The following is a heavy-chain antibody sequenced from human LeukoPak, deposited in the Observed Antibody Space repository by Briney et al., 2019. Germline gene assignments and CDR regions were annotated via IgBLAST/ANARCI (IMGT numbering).Heavy chain of an antibody. CDR1: AFTFTTYG. Sequence: PGGSLRLSCAASAFTFTTYGMHWVRQAPGKGLGWVAFIRYDGSNKYYADSVKGRFTISRDNSKNTLYVQMNSLRAEDTAVYYCAKDGRYCSSTTCSRYYYGMDVWGQGTTVADSS. J-gene: IGHJ6*02. V-gene: IGHV3-30*02. CDR3: AKDGRYCSSTTCSRYYYGMDV. CDR2: IRYDGSNK. D-gene: IGHD2-2*01.